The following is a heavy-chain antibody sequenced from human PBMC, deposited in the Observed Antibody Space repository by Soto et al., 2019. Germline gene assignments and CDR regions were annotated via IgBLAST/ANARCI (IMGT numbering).Heavy chain of an antibody. V-gene: IGHV3-30*18. D-gene: IGHD4-17*01. CDR3: AKDQWDDYGDPLYYYYGMDV. Sequence: QVQLVGSGGGVVQPGRSLRLSCAASGFTFSSYGMHWVRQAPGKGLEWVAVISYDGSNKYYADSVKGRFTISRDNSKNTLYLQMNSLRAEDTAVYYCAKDQWDDYGDPLYYYYGMDVWGQGTTVTVSS. J-gene: IGHJ6*02. CDR1: GFTFSSYG. CDR2: ISYDGSNK.